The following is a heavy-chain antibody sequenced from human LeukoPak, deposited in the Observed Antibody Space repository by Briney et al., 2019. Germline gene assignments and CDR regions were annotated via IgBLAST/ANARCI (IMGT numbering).Heavy chain of an antibody. CDR1: RYRFTRYW. V-gene: IGHV5-10-1*01. Sequence: GESLKISCRGSRYRFTRYWISWVRQMPGKGLEWMGKIDPSDSYTNYSPSFQGHVTISADKSINTAYLQWSSLKASDTAMYYCARHEGGYAASDYWGQGTLVTVSS. CDR2: IDPSDSYT. CDR3: ARHEGGYAASDY. J-gene: IGHJ4*02. D-gene: IGHD5-12*01.